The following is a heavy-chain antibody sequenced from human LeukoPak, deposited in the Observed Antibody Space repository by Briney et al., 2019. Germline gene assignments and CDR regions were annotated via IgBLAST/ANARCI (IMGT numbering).Heavy chain of an antibody. Sequence: GGSLRLSCAASGFTFSGSAMPWVRQASGKGLEWVGRIRSKANSYATAYAASVKGRFTISRDDSKNTAHLQMNSLKTEDTAVYYCTRHYYDSSGYYYDYWGQGTLVTVSS. D-gene: IGHD3-22*01. V-gene: IGHV3-73*01. CDR1: GFTFSGSA. J-gene: IGHJ4*02. CDR3: TRHYYDSSGYYYDY. CDR2: IRSKANSYAT.